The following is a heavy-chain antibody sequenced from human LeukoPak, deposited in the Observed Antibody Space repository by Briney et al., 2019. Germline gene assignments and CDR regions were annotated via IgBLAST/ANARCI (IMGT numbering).Heavy chain of an antibody. CDR2: IYTSGST. D-gene: IGHD3-22*01. CDR1: GFTFSSYG. V-gene: IGHV4-4*07. Sequence: GTLRLSCAASGFTFSSYGMSWIRQPAGKGLEWIGRIYTSGSTNYNPSLKSRVTISVDTSKNQFSLKLSSVTAADTAVYYCARDFGYDREFDYWGQGTLVTVSS. CDR3: ARDFGYDREFDY. J-gene: IGHJ4*02.